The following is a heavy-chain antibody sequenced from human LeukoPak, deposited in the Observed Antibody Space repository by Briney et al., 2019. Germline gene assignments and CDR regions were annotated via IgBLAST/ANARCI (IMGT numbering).Heavy chain of an antibody. CDR2: INPIVGAP. Sequence: SVKVSCKASGGTFSSHVISWVRQAPGQGLEWMGRINPIVGAPIYAQKLQGRVTITADKSTSTAYIELSSLGSEDTAVYYCASPSPHYDVWRGYSMFQLWGQGTLVIVSS. CDR3: ASPSPHYDVWRGYSMFQL. J-gene: IGHJ1*01. V-gene: IGHV1-69*04. D-gene: IGHD3-3*01. CDR1: GGTFSSHV.